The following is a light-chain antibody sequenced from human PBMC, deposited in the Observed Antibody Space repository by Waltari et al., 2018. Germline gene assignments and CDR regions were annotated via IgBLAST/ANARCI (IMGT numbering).Light chain of an antibody. J-gene: IGKJ1*01. CDR3: QQRFSWPT. V-gene: IGKV3-11*01. Sequence: EIVLTQSPATLSLSPGERATPSCRASQSVSSYLAWYQQKPGQAPRLLIYDAYNRATGIPARFSGSASGTDFTLTISSLEPEDFAVYYCQQRFSWPTFGQGAKVEIK. CDR2: DAY. CDR1: QSVSSY.